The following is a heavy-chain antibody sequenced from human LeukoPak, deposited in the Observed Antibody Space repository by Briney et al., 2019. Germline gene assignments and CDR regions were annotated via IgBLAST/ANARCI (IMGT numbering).Heavy chain of an antibody. J-gene: IGHJ4*02. D-gene: IGHD3-22*01. Sequence: SETLSLTCTVSGGSISSYYWSWIRQPAGKGLEWIGRIYTSGSTNYNPSLKSRVTMSVDTSKNQFSLKLSSVTAADTAVYYCARDRNYYDSSGYSNYFDYWGQGTLVTVSS. CDR1: GGSISSYY. CDR3: ARDRNYYDSSGYSNYFDY. V-gene: IGHV4-4*07. CDR2: IYTSGST.